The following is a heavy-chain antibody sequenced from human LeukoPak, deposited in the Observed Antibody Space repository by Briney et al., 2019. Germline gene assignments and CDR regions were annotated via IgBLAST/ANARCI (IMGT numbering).Heavy chain of an antibody. V-gene: IGHV4-61*08. CDR1: GGSIASGDYY. D-gene: IGHD6-13*01. CDR3: ARADSSSWRFWFDP. J-gene: IGHJ5*02. Sequence: SETLSLTCSVSGGSIASGDYYWTWIRQPPGKGPEWIGYIYTSGSTNYNPSLTSRVTMSVDTSKNQFSLKLSSVTAADTAVYYCARADSSSWRFWFDPWGQGTLVTVSS. CDR2: IYTSGST.